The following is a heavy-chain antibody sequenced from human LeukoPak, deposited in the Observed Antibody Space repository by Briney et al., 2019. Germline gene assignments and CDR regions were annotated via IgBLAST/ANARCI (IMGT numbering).Heavy chain of an antibody. J-gene: IGHJ3*02. V-gene: IGHV3-30*02. CDR2: INDKGVDK. Sequence: TGGSLRLSCGASGFIFSKYGMHWVRQAPGKGLEWVAFINDKGVDKNYADSVKGRFTISRDNSKNTLVLQMNSLRSEDTAVYFCAREKESRAASAFDIWGQGTMVTVSS. CDR1: GFIFSKYG. D-gene: IGHD6-13*01. CDR3: AREKESRAASAFDI.